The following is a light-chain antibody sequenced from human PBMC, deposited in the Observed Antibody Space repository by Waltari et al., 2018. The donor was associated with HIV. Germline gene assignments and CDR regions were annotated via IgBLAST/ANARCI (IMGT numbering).Light chain of an antibody. CDR1: QTVISNY. Sequence: EIVLTQSPDTLSLSPGKRATLSCRASQTVISNYLACYQQKPGQAPRLLVYGASSRAAGIADRFSGSGSGTDFTLIISRVEPEDSAVFYCQQYGDSPFTFGPGTKVEIK. V-gene: IGKV3-20*01. J-gene: IGKJ3*01. CDR3: QQYGDSPFT. CDR2: GAS.